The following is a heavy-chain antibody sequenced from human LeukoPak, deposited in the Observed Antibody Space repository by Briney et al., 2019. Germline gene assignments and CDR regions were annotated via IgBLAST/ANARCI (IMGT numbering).Heavy chain of an antibody. V-gene: IGHV3-9*01. Sequence: GRSLRLSCAPSGFTFDDYAMHWVRQAPGKGLEWVSGISWNSGSIGYADSVKGRFTISRDNAKNSLYLQMNSLRAEDTALYYCAKDKDFDYYYGMDVWGQGTTVTVSS. D-gene: IGHD3-3*01. CDR2: ISWNSGSI. J-gene: IGHJ6*02. CDR1: GFTFDDYA. CDR3: AKDKDFDYYYGMDV.